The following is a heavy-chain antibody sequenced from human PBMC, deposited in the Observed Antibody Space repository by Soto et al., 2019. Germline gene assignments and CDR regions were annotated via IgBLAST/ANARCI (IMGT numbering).Heavy chain of an antibody. CDR1: GFMFSAYW. CDR3: VREDWPRFDS. CDR2: ISGGASDK. D-gene: IGHD2-21*01. J-gene: IGHJ4*02. Sequence: EVQLVESGGRLVQPGGSLRLSCAASGFMFSAYWMSWVRQDPGKGLEWVATISGGASDKFYVDSVKGRFTISRDDSKNTLYLQMNSLRDEATAVYYCVREDWPRFDSWGQGNLVTVPS. V-gene: IGHV3-7*01.